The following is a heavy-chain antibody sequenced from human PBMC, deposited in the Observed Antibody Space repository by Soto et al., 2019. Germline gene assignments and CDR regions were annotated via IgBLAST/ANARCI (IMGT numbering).Heavy chain of an antibody. V-gene: IGHV5-51*01. D-gene: IGHD2-15*01. Sequence: PGESLKISCKGFGYSFATYWIGWVRQMPGKGLEWMGIIYPGDSDTRYGPSFQGQVTISADKSIRTAFLQWSSLNASDTAIYYCVRQGGSEYYYMDVWGKGTTVTVSS. CDR2: IYPGDSDT. CDR3: VRQGGSEYYYMDV. J-gene: IGHJ6*03. CDR1: GYSFATYW.